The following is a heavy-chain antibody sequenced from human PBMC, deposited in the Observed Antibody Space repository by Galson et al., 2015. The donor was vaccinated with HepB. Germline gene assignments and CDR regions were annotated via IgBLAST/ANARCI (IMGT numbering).Heavy chain of an antibody. Sequence: SLRLSCAASGFSFSTYAMSWVRQAPGKGLEWVSAISTSGGSSTYYADSVKGRFTISRDNSKNTLYLQMSSLRAEDTAVYYCAKTGETTYYYYYYAMDVWGQGTTVTVSS. V-gene: IGHV3-23*01. CDR2: ISTSGGSST. J-gene: IGHJ6*02. CDR1: GFSFSTYA. D-gene: IGHD1-14*01. CDR3: AKTGETTYYYYYYAMDV.